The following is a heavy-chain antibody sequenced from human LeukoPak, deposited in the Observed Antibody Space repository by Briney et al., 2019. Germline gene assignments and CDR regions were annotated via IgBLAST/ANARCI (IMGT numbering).Heavy chain of an antibody. CDR1: GFTFSSHA. V-gene: IGHV3-23*01. CDR3: AQSFCSGGACAFDC. J-gene: IGHJ4*02. Sequence: GGSLRLSCAASGFTFSSHAMSWVRQAPGKGLELVSTIRDSGGATYYADSVKDRFTISRDNSKNTLYLQMNSLRAEDAAIYYCAQSFCSGGACAFDCWGQGTLVTVSS. D-gene: IGHD2-15*01. CDR2: IRDSGGAT.